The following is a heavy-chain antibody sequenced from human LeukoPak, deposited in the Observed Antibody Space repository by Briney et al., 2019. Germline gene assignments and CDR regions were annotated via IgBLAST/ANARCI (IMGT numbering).Heavy chain of an antibody. Sequence: ASVKVSCKASGYTFTVYYMHWVRQAPGQGLEWMGWINPNSGGTNYAQKFQGRVTMTRDTSISTAYMELSRLRSDDTAVYYCARLYGSGSYSTELFDYWGQGTLVTVSS. CDR1: GYTFTVYY. CDR3: ARLYGSGSYSTELFDY. D-gene: IGHD3-10*01. V-gene: IGHV1-2*02. CDR2: INPNSGGT. J-gene: IGHJ4*02.